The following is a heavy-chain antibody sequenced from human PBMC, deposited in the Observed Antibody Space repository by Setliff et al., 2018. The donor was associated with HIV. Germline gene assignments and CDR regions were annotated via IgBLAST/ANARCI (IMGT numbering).Heavy chain of an antibody. CDR1: GYTFTNFG. CDR3: ARDRIPSKWLLESDY. D-gene: IGHD3-22*01. CDR2: ISPYNGNT. Sequence: ASVKVSCKASGYTFTNFGITWVRQAPGQGLEWMGWISPYNGNTNYAPELHGRVTMTTDTSTSTASLALRSLRSDDTAVYYCARDRIPSKWLLESDYWGQGTLVTVSS. V-gene: IGHV1-18*01. J-gene: IGHJ4*02.